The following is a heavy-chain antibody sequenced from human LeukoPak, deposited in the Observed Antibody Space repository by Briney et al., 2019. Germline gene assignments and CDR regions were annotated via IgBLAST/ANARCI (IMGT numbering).Heavy chain of an antibody. V-gene: IGHV3-30-3*01. Sequence: GGSLRLSCAASGFTFSSYAMHWVRQAPGKGLEWVAVISYDGSNKYYADSVRGRFTISRDNSKNTLYLQMNSLRAGDTAVYYCASLLPYGSGSWYGMDVWGQGTTVTVSS. D-gene: IGHD3-10*01. CDR2: ISYDGSNK. CDR3: ASLLPYGSGSWYGMDV. J-gene: IGHJ6*02. CDR1: GFTFSSYA.